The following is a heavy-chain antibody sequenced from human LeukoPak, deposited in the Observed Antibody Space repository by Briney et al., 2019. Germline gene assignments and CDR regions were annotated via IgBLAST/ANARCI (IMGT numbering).Heavy chain of an antibody. CDR1: GFTFSNTW. V-gene: IGHV3-15*01. J-gene: IGHJ5*01. CDR3: TTDLSTVAGTFDF. D-gene: IGHD6-19*01. CDR2: IKSKTDGGTT. Sequence: GGSLRLSCAASGFTFSNTWMSWVRQGPGKGLEWVGLIKSKTDGGTTDYAAPVKGRFSISRDDSKNTLYLQLNSLKAGDSAVYFCTTDLSTVAGTFDFWGQGTLVTVSS.